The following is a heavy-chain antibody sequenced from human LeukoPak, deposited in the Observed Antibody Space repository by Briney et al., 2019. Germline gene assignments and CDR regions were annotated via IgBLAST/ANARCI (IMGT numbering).Heavy chain of an antibody. CDR1: GGSISSGGYS. J-gene: IGHJ4*02. Sequence: SETLSLTCAVSGGSISSGGYSWSWIRQPPGKGLEWIGYIYHSGSTYYNPSLKSRVTMSVDRSKNQFSLKLNSVTAADTAVYYCAGDHSGCYGDPTGQFDYWGQGTLVTVSS. V-gene: IGHV4-30-2*01. D-gene: IGHD4-17*01. CDR3: AGDHSGCYGDPTGQFDY. CDR2: IYHSGST.